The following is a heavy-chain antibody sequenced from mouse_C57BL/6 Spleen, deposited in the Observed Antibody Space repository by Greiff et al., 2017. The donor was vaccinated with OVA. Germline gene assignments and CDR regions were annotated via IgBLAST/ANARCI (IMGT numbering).Heavy chain of an antibody. CDR1: GYTFTSYW. CDR3: ARSGVYDYGYFDY. V-gene: IGHV1-55*01. Sequence: QVQLQQPGAELVKPGASVKMSCKASGYTFTSYWITWVKQRPGQGLEWIGDIYPGSGSTNYNEKFKSKATLTVDTPSSTAYMQLSSLTSEDSAVYYCARSGVYDYGYFDYWGQGTTLTVSS. J-gene: IGHJ2*01. CDR2: IYPGSGST. D-gene: IGHD2-4*01.